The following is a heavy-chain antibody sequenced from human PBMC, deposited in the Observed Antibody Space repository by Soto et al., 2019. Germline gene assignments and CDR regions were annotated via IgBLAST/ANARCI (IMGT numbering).Heavy chain of an antibody. J-gene: IGHJ4*02. CDR3: ARSLFYFDY. D-gene: IGHD2-15*01. Sequence: ASVKVSCKTSGYTFSTYGTTWVRQAPGQGLEWVGWINTSNGHTNYAPRFQGRVTMTTDTSTSTAYMELRSLRSDDTAVYYCARSLFYFDYSGRGTLVTVSS. CDR2: INTSNGHT. CDR1: GYTFSTYG. V-gene: IGHV1-18*01.